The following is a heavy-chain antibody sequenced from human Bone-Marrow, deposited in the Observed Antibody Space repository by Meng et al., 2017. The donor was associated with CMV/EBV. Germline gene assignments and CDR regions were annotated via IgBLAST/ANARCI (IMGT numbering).Heavy chain of an antibody. V-gene: IGHV3-48*01. CDR1: GFTFSSYT. CDR3: AKDLTGDNAFDI. CDR2: ISNSGSAK. J-gene: IGHJ3*02. D-gene: IGHD1-26*01. Sequence: GESLKISCAASGFTFSSYTMNWVRQAPGKGLEWVSYISNSGSAKYYADSLRGRFTISRDNSKNTLYLQMNSLRAEDTAVYYCAKDLTGDNAFDIWGQGTMVTVSS.